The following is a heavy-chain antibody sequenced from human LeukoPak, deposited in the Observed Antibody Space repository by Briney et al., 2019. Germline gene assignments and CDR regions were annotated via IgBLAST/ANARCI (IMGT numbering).Heavy chain of an antibody. CDR3: AKVITSGFYSSAFDL. D-gene: IGHD3-22*01. Sequence: GGSLRLSCVASGFSFSTYGLHWVRQAPGKGLEWVAFMRYDESNEYYVDSVKGRFTISRDNSKSTLYLQMDSLRIDDTAMYYCAKVITSGFYSSAFDLWGQGTRVTVSS. CDR2: MRYDESNE. CDR1: GFSFSTYG. J-gene: IGHJ3*01. V-gene: IGHV3-30*02.